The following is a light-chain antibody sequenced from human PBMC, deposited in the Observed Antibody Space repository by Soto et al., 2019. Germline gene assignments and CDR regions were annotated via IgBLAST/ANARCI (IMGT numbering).Light chain of an antibody. J-gene: IGKJ4*01. V-gene: IGKV3-11*01. Sequence: EVVFTQSPATLSLSPGDRATLSCRASQSVNNFLAWYQQKPGQTPRLLIYDASKRATGIPGRFSGSGSGTDFTLTISSLEXEDFAVYYCQQRSNWPPALSFGGGTKVDIK. CDR1: QSVNNF. CDR3: QQRSNWPPALS. CDR2: DAS.